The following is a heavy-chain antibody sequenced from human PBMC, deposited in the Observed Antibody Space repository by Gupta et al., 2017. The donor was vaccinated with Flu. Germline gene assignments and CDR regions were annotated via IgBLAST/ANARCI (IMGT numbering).Heavy chain of an antibody. Sequence: EVQLVESGGNLVQPGRSLRLSCAASGFISDDYAMHWVRQVPGKGLEWVSGISWNSYDIGYADSVKGRFTISRDNAKNSLYLQMNSLRPEDTALYYCAKVGDYGGNKVSRFDYWGQGTLVTVSS. CDR3: AKVGDYGGNKVSRFDY. CDR1: GFISDDYA. J-gene: IGHJ4*02. V-gene: IGHV3-9*02. CDR2: ISWNSYDI. D-gene: IGHD4-17*01.